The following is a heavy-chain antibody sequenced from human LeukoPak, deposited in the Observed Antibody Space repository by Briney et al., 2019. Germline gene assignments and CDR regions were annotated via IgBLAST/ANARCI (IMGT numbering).Heavy chain of an antibody. CDR2: INPSGGST. J-gene: IGHJ4*02. CDR1: GYSFTNYY. V-gene: IGHV1-46*01. Sequence: ASVKVSCKASGYSFTNYYIHWLRQAPGQGLEWMGIINPSGGSTNYAQKFQGRVTMTRDTSTSTLYMELSSLRSEDTAVYYCARDQVGDYWGQGTLVTVPS. CDR3: ARDQVGDY.